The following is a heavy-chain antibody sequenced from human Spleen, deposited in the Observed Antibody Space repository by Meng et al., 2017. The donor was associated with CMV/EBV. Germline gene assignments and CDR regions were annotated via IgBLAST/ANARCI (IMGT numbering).Heavy chain of an antibody. J-gene: IGHJ4*02. CDR1: GFTFRSYD. Sequence: GESLKISCGVSGFTFRSYDMIWVRQAPGKGLEWVSYISYSGNTIYYADSMKGRFTISRDNAKISLYLQMNSLRAEDTAVYYCARELIGNYFDYWGQGTLVTVSS. CDR3: ARELIGNYFDY. CDR2: ISYSGNTI. V-gene: IGHV3-48*03.